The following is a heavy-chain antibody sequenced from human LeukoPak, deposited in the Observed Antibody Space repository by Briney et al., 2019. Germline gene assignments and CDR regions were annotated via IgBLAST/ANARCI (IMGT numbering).Heavy chain of an antibody. D-gene: IGHD2-2*02. CDR1: GYTFTSYG. CDR2: ISAYNGNT. V-gene: IGHV1-18*01. Sequence: ASVKVSCKASGYTFTSYGISWVRQAPGQGLEWMGWISAYNGNTNYAQKLQGRVTMTTDTSTSTAYMELRSLRSDDTAIYYCARAYCDSSTCYTPRAFYDYWGQGTLVTVSS. CDR3: ARAYCDSSTCYTPRAFYDY. J-gene: IGHJ4*02.